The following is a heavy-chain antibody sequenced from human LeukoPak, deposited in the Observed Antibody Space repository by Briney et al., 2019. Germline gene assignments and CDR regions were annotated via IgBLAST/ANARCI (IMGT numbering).Heavy chain of an antibody. V-gene: IGHV4-61*01. CDR1: GGSVSSGSYY. Sequence: SETLSLTCTVSGGSVSSGSYYWSWIRQPPGKGLEWIGYIYYSGSTNYNPSLKSRVTISVDTSKNQFSLKLGSVTAADTAVYYCATRGEGISSYGYVYWGQGTLVTVSS. CDR2: IYYSGST. J-gene: IGHJ4*02. CDR3: ATRGEGISSYGYVY. D-gene: IGHD5-18*01.